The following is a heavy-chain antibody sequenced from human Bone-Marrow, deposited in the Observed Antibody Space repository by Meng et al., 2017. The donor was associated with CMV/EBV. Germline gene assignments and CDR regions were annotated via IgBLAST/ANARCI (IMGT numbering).Heavy chain of an antibody. CDR2: ISYDGSNK. V-gene: IGHV3-30-3*01. Sequence: GESLKISCAASGFTFSSYAMHWVRQAPGKGLEWVAVISYDGSNKYYADSVKGRFTISRDNSKNTLYLQMNSLRAEDTAVYYCARATGDDAFDIWGQGKMVTVSS. J-gene: IGHJ3*02. CDR1: GFTFSSYA. CDR3: ARATGDDAFDI. D-gene: IGHD3-16*01.